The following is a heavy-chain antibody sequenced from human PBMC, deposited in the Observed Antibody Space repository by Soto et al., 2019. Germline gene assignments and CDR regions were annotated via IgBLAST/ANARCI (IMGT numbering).Heavy chain of an antibody. CDR3: ARDAPPITGTGYYYGMDV. CDR1: GGTFSSYA. V-gene: IGHV1-69*01. CDR2: IIPIFGTA. D-gene: IGHD1-7*01. Sequence: QVQLVQSGAEVKKPGSSVKVSCKASGGTFSSYAISWVRQAPGQGLEWMGGIIPIFGTANYAQKFQGRATITADESTSTAYMELSSLRSEDTAVYYCARDAPPITGTGYYYGMDVWGQGTTVTVSS. J-gene: IGHJ6*02.